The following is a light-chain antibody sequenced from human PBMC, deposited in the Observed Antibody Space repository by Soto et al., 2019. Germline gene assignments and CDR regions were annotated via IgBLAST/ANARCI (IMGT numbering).Light chain of an antibody. Sequence: QSVLTQPPSVSGAPGQRVAISCTGSSSNIGAEYDVHWYQQLPGTAPKRLIYGDNNRPSGVPDRFSGSKSGTSASLAITGLQPEDEADYYCQSYDSSFYVFGTGTKVTV. CDR1: SSNIGAEYD. V-gene: IGLV1-40*01. CDR2: GDN. CDR3: QSYDSSFYV. J-gene: IGLJ1*01.